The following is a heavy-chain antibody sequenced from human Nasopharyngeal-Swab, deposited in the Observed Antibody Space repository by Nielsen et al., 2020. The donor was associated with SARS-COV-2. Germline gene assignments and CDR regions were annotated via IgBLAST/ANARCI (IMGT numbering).Heavy chain of an antibody. CDR3: ARSPLCITIFWLVIRWFDP. D-gene: IGHD3-9*01. CDR1: GGSFSGYY. CDR2: INHSGST. V-gene: IGHV4-34*10. J-gene: IGHJ5*02. Sequence: SETLSLTCAVYGGSFSGYYWSWIRQPPGKGLEWIGEINHSGSTNYNPSLKSRITMSVDTSKNQFYLKLSSVTAADTAVYYCARSPLCITIFWLVIRWFDPWGQGTLVTVSS.